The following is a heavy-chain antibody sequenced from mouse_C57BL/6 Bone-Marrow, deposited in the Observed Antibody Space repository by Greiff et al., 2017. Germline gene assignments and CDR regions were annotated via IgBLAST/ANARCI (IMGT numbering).Heavy chain of an antibody. D-gene: IGHD2-4*01. CDR2: ISSGSSTI. J-gene: IGHJ4*01. V-gene: IGHV5-17*01. CDR3: ARISYYEYEGARYY. Sequence: EVQLQESGGGLVKPGGSLKLSCAASGFTFSDYGMHWVRQAPEKGLEWVAYISSGSSTIYYADTVKGRFTISRDNAKNTLFLQMTSLRSEDTAMYICARISYYEYEGARYYWGQGTSVTVSS. CDR1: GFTFSDYG.